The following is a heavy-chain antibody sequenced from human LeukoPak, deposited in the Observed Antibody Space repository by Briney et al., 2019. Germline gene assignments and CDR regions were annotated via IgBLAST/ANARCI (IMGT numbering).Heavy chain of an antibody. J-gene: IGHJ4*02. CDR2: IIPIFGTA. D-gene: IGHD5-18*01. CDR1: GGTFSSYA. Sequence: SVKVSCKASGGTFSSYAISWVRQSPGQGLEWMGGIIPIFGTANYAQKFQGRVTITTDESTSTAYMELSSLRSEDTAVYYCARAVPDYTAMVSLDYWGQGTLVTVSS. CDR3: ARAVPDYTAMVSLDY. V-gene: IGHV1-69*05.